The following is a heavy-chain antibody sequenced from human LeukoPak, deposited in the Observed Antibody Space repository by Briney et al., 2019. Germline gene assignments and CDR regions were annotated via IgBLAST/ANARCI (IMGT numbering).Heavy chain of an antibody. J-gene: IGHJ4*02. CDR2: INHGGAT. Sequence: SETLSLTCTVFGGSFSGHYWSWIRQTPGKGLEWIGEINHGGATNYNPSLKSRVTISVDKSKNQFSLKLSSVTAADTAVYYCARAEWFYFDYWGQGTLVTVSS. CDR3: ARAEWFYFDY. CDR1: GGSFSGHY. V-gene: IGHV4-34*01. D-gene: IGHD3-3*01.